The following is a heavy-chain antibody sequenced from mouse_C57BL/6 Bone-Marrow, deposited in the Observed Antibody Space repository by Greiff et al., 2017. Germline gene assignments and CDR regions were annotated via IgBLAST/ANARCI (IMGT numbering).Heavy chain of an antibody. V-gene: IGHV5-12*01. Sequence: EVMLVESGGGLVQPGGSLKLSCAASGFTFSDYYMYWVRQTPEKRLEWVAYISNGGGSTYYPDTVKGRFTISRDNAKNTLYLQMSRLKSEDTAMYYCARQGDYDPFAYWGQGTLVTVSA. CDR2: ISNGGGST. D-gene: IGHD2-4*01. CDR3: ARQGDYDPFAY. CDR1: GFTFSDYY. J-gene: IGHJ3*01.